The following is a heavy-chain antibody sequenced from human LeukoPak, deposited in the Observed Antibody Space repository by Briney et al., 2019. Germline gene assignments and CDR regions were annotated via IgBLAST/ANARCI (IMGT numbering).Heavy chain of an antibody. D-gene: IGHD4-11*01. CDR2: IYYSGST. J-gene: IGHJ4*02. CDR3: ARSTVTQASCDY. Sequence: SETLSLTCTVSGGSISSGDYYWSWIRQPPGTGLEWIGYIYYSGSTYYNPSLKSRVTISVDTSKNQFSLKLSSVTAADTVVYYCARSTVTQASCDYWGQGTLVTVSS. CDR1: GGSISSGDYY. V-gene: IGHV4-30-4*01.